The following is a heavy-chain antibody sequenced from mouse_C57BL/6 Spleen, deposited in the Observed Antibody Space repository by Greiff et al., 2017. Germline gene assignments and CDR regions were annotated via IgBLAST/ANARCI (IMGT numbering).Heavy chain of an antibody. V-gene: IGHV5-6*01. J-gene: IGHJ3*01. Sequence: VQLKESGGDLVKPGGSLKLSCAASGFTFSSYGMSWVRQTPDKRLEWVATISSGGSYTYYPDSVKGRLTISSDRSKNTLYLQISSLKSEDTAMYYCAKWCYDGYFSFAYWGQGTLVTFSA. CDR2: ISSGGSYT. CDR1: GFTFSSYG. CDR3: AKWCYDGYFSFAY. D-gene: IGHD2-3*01.